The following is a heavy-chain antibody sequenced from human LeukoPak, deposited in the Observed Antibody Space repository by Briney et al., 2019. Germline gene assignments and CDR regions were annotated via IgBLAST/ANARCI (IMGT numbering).Heavy chain of an antibody. CDR1: GGSISSGSYY. V-gene: IGHV4-61*02. D-gene: IGHD2-2*01. J-gene: IGHJ5*02. CDR2: IYTSGST. Sequence: SQTLSLTCTVSGGSISSGSYYWSWIRQPAGKGLEWIGRIYTSGSTNYNPSLKSRVTISVDTSKNQISLKVRSVTAADTAVYYCARTTEDCSSTSCYQYWFDPWGQGTLVTVSS. CDR3: ARTTEDCSSTSCYQYWFDP.